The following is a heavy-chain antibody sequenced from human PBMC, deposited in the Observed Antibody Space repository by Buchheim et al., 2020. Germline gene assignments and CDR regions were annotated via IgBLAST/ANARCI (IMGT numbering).Heavy chain of an antibody. CDR1: GFTFSSYA. Sequence: EVQLLESGGGLVQPGGSLRLSCAASGFTFSSYAMSWVRQAPGKGLEWVSGISGSGGSTYYADSVKGRLTISSDNPQNTLYLQMNSLRAEDTAAYFCAKSSTQYYFDYWGQGTL. CDR3: AKSSTQYYFDY. V-gene: IGHV3-23*01. J-gene: IGHJ4*02. CDR2: ISGSGGST.